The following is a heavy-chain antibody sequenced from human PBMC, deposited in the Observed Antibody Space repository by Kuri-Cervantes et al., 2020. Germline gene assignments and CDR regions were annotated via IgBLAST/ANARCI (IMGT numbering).Heavy chain of an antibody. CDR2: FDPEDGET. CDR3: ARASPYGDYVGY. D-gene: IGHD4-17*01. CDR1: GYTLTELS. Sequence: ASVKVSCKVSGYTLTELSMHWVRQAPGKGLEWMGGFDPEDGETIYAQKFQGRVTMTEDTSTDTAYMELSSLRSEDTAAYYCARASPYGDYVGYWGQGTLVTVSS. J-gene: IGHJ4*02. V-gene: IGHV1-24*01.